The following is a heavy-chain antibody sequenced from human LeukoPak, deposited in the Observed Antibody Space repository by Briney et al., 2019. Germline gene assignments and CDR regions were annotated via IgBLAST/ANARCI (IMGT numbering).Heavy chain of an antibody. V-gene: IGHV3-7*01. CDR1: GFTFSSYW. D-gene: IGHD2-2*02. CDR2: IKQDGSEK. Sequence: GGSLRLSCAASGFTFSSYWMSWVRQAPGKGLEWVANIKQDGSEKYYVDSVKGRFTISRDSAKNSLYLQMNSLRAEDTAVYYCAREPHCSSTSCYSDGMDVWGQGTTVTVSS. J-gene: IGHJ6*02. CDR3: AREPHCSSTSCYSDGMDV.